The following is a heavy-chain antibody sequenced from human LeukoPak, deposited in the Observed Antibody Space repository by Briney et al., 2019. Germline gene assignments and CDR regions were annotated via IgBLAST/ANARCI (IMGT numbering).Heavy chain of an antibody. Sequence: GGSLRLSCGASGFTFSSYGMHWVRQGPGKGLEWVAFIRHDGSKKYHADSVKGRFTISRDNSKNTLYLQMNSLRAEDTALYYCANSGSYGGFDYWGQGTLVTVSS. J-gene: IGHJ4*02. D-gene: IGHD1-26*01. CDR3: ANSGSYGGFDY. CDR2: IRHDGSKK. V-gene: IGHV3-30*02. CDR1: GFTFSSYG.